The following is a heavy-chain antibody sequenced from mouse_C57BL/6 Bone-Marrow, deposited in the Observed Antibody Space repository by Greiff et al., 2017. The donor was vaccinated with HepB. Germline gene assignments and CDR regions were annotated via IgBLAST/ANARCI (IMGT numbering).Heavy chain of an antibody. D-gene: IGHD1-1*01. CDR2: ISSGGSYT. CDR3: ARRGFYYGSSYAMDY. V-gene: IGHV5-6*01. Sequence: EVQRVESGGDLVKPGGSLKLSCAASGFTFSSYGMSWVRQTPDKRLEWVATISSGGSYTYYPDSVKGRFTISRDNAKNTLYLQMSSLKSEDTAMYYCARRGFYYGSSYAMDYWGQGTSVTVSS. CDR1: GFTFSSYG. J-gene: IGHJ4*01.